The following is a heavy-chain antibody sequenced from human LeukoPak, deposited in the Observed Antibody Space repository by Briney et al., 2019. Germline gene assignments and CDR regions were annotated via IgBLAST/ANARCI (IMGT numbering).Heavy chain of an antibody. CDR3: VGSSSLDY. J-gene: IGHJ4*02. CDR2: ISSNGGTT. D-gene: IGHD6-13*01. Sequence: GGSLRLSCSASGFTFSSYAMHWVRQAPGKGLEYVSVISSNGGTTYYADSVKGRFTISRDNSKNTMYLQMSSLRVEDTAVYYCVGSSSLDYWGQGTLVTVSS. CDR1: GFTFSSYA. V-gene: IGHV3-64D*06.